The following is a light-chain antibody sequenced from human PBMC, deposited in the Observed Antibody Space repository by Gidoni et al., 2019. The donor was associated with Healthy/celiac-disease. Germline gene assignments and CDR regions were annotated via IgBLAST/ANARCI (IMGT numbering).Light chain of an antibody. CDR1: QSVLYSSNNKNY. V-gene: IGKV4-1*01. J-gene: IGKJ2*01. CDR3: QQYYSTPYT. CDR2: WSS. Sequence: DIVMTQSPDSLAVSLGERATINCKSSQSVLYSSNNKNYLAWYQQQPGQPPKLLIYWSSTRESGVPERFSGSGSGTDFTITISSLQAEDVAVYYCQQYYSTPYTFGQGTKLEIK.